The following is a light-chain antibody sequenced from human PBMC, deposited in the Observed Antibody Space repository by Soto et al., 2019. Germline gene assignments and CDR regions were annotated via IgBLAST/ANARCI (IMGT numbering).Light chain of an antibody. CDR1: QSINRH. V-gene: IGKV3-11*01. CDR3: HQFQNSPWT. J-gene: IGKJ1*01. Sequence: EIVLTQSPATLSLSPGERATLSCRASQSINRHLAWYRQKPGQAPRLLIYDASNRATGIPARFSGSGSGTHFTLTINRLEPEDVAVYYCHQFQNSPWTFGQGTKVDIK. CDR2: DAS.